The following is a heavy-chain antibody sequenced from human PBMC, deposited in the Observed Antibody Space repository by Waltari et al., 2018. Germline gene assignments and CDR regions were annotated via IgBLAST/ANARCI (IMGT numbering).Heavy chain of an antibody. V-gene: IGHV4-59*01. J-gene: IGHJ5*02. CDR2: IYYSGST. Sequence: QVQLQESGPGLVKPSETLSLTCTVSGGSIRSYYWSWIRQPPGKGLEWIGYIYYSGSTNYNPSLKSRVTISVDTSKNQFSLKLSSVTAADTAVYYCARGTTWFDPWGQGTLVTVSS. CDR3: ARGTTWFDP. CDR1: GGSIRSYY. D-gene: IGHD1-26*01.